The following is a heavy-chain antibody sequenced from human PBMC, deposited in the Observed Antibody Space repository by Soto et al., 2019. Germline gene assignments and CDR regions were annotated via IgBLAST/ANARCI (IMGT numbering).Heavy chain of an antibody. CDR2: IGGSGRTT. J-gene: IGHJ4*02. CDR3: AKSRYSDSSGDFYDY. V-gene: IGHV3-23*01. CDR1: TFTFNNYA. Sequence: LRLSCAASTFTFNNYAMSWVRQAPGKGLEWVSGIGGSGRTTYYADSVKGRFTISRDNSNNTLFLQMNSLRAEDTAVYYCAKSRYSDSSGDFYDYWGQGTLVTVSS. D-gene: IGHD3-22*01.